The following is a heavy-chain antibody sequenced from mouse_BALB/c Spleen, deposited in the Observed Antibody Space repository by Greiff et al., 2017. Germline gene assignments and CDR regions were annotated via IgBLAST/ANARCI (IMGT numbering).Heavy chain of an antibody. CDR1: GYAFSSSW. V-gene: IGHV1-82*01. CDR3: ARGEDRTFDY. CDR2: IYPGDGDT. Sequence: VQLQQSGPELVKPGASVKISCKASGYAFSSSWMNWVKQRPGQGLEWIGRIYPGDGDTNYNGKFKGKATLTADKSSSTAYMQLSSLTSVDSAVYFCARGEDRTFDYWGQGTTLTVAS. D-gene: IGHD2-13*01. J-gene: IGHJ2*01.